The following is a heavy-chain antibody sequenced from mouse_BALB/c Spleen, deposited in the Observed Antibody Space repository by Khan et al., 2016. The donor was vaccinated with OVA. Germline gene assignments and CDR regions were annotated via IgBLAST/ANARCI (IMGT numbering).Heavy chain of an antibody. Sequence: MQLEESGPELMKPGTSVKISCKASGYSFTTYYIHWVMQSHGKSLEWIGYIDPFSGDTTFNQKFKGKATLTVDKSSSTAYIHLSNLTSEDSAIYYCKRHGYVAWFTYWGQGTLVTVSA. CDR1: GYSFTTYY. V-gene: IGHV1S135*01. J-gene: IGHJ3*01. CDR3: KRHGYVAWFTY. CDR2: IDPFSGDT. D-gene: IGHD2-2*01.